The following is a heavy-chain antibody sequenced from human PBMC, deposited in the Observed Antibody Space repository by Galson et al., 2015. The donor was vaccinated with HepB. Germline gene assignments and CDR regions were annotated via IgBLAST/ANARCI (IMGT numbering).Heavy chain of an antibody. CDR1: GFTFSGYW. Sequence: SLRLSCAAAGFTFSGYWMTWVRQAPGKGLEWVASISGSGGSTYYADSVKGRFTVSRDNSLDTVDLQMDSLRVDDTAVYYCAKDYLPYYDRWGSYSDLYYFDYWGQGTLVTVSS. D-gene: IGHD3-22*01. V-gene: IGHV3-23*01. CDR3: AKDYLPYYDRWGSYSDLYYFDY. J-gene: IGHJ4*02. CDR2: ISGSGGST.